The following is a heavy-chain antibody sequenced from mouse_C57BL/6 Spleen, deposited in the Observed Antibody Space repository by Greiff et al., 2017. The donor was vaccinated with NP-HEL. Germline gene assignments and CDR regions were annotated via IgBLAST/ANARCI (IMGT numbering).Heavy chain of an antibody. Sequence: VQLQQSGPELVKPGASVKISCKASGYTFTDYYMNWVKQSHGKSLEWIGDVNPNNGGTSYNQKFKGKATLTVDKSSSTAYMELRSLTSEDSAVYYCARLLGLYAMDDWGQGTSVTVSS. J-gene: IGHJ4*01. CDR1: GYTFTDYY. V-gene: IGHV1-26*01. CDR2: VNPNNGGT. D-gene: IGHD4-1*01. CDR3: ARLLGLYAMDD.